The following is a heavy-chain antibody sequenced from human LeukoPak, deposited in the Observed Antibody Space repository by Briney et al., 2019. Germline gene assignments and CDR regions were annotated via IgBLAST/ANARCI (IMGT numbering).Heavy chain of an antibody. CDR2: IIPIFGTA. V-gene: IGHV1-69*13. CDR3: ASIPAAPNWFDP. CDR1: EGTFSSYA. J-gene: IGHJ5*02. D-gene: IGHD2-2*01. Sequence: SVKVSCKASEGTFSSYAISWVRQAPGQGLEWMGGIIPIFGTANYAQKFQGRVTITADESTSTAYMELSSLRSEDTAVYYCASIPAAPNWFDPWGQGTLVTVSS.